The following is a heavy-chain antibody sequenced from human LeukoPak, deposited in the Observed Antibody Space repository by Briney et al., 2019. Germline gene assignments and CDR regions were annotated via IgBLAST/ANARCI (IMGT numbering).Heavy chain of an antibody. J-gene: IGHJ5*02. CDR2: IYYSGST. Sequence: SETLSLTCTVSGGSISSYYWSWIRQPAGKGLEWIGSIYYSGSTYYNPSLKSRVTISVDTSKNQFSLKLSSVTAADTAVYYCARHEYGWNGYWFDPWGQGTLVTVSS. D-gene: IGHD1-1*01. V-gene: IGHV4-59*04. CDR1: GGSISSYY. CDR3: ARHEYGWNGYWFDP.